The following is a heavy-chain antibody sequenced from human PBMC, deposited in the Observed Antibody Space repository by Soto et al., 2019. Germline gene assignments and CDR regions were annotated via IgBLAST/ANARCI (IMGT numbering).Heavy chain of an antibody. Sequence: ASVKVSCKASGYTFTGHYIHWVRQAPEQGPEWMGEIGPESGATRYAQRFQGRVTMARDMSITTVYMELNNLSPDDTAVYYCGRGRSGQIVVFYWGQGTPVTVSS. D-gene: IGHD1-26*01. V-gene: IGHV1-2*02. CDR1: GYTFTGHY. CDR3: GRGRSGQIVVFY. CDR2: IGPESGAT. J-gene: IGHJ4*02.